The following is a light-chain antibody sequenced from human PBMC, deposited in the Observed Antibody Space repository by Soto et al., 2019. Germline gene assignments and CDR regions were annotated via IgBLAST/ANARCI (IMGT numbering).Light chain of an antibody. J-gene: IGKJ2*01. Sequence: IVLTQSPATLSLSTGERATLSCRASQSVSSYLAWYQQKPGQAPRLLIYDASNRATGIPARFSGSGSGTDFTLTISSLKPEDFADYYCKQRSNWPITFGQGTKLEIK. CDR2: DAS. CDR1: QSVSSY. V-gene: IGKV3-11*01. CDR3: KQRSNWPIT.